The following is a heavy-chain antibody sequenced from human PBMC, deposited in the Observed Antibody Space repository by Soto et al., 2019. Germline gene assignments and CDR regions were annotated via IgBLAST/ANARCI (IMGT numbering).Heavy chain of an antibody. CDR3: ARGWDHYDSSGLLTWFDP. Sequence: SVKVSCKASGGTFTDLGLHWVRQAPGQGLEWMGGIIPIFGTPNYAQKFRGRVIITADEFTSTAHMELSSLRSEDTAVYYCARGWDHYDSSGLLTWFDPWGQGTLVTVSS. CDR1: GGTFTDLG. J-gene: IGHJ5*02. D-gene: IGHD3-22*01. CDR2: IIPIFGTP. V-gene: IGHV1-69*13.